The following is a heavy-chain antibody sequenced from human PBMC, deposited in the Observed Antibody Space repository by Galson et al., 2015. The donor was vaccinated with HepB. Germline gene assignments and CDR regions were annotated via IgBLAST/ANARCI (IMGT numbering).Heavy chain of an antibody. D-gene: IGHD3-10*01. Sequence: SVKVSCKASGYSFTYYAIHWVRQAPGQRLEWMGWINAGNGDTKYSQRFRGRVTITIDTSARTAYMEMSSLRSEDTAVYYCARGGLYPQGEDNWFDPWGQGTLVTASS. CDR3: ARGGLYPQGEDNWFDP. V-gene: IGHV1-3*01. CDR1: GYSFTYYA. J-gene: IGHJ5*02. CDR2: INAGNGDT.